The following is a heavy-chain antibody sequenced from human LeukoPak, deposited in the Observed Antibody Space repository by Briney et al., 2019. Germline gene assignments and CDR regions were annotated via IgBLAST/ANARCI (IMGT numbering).Heavy chain of an antibody. CDR3: ARRKVYANNWFDP. V-gene: IGHV4-59*12. CDR1: GGSISSYY. D-gene: IGHD2-8*01. J-gene: IGHJ5*02. Sequence: PSETLSLTCTVSGGSISSYYWSWIRQPPGKGLEWIGNIYYSGSTNYNPSLKSRVTISADTSKNQFSLKLSSVTAADTAVYYCARRKVYANNWFDPWGQGTLVTVSP. CDR2: IYYSGST.